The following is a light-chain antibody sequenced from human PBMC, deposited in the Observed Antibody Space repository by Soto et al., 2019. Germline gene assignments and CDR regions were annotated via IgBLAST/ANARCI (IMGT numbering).Light chain of an antibody. Sequence: DIEMTQSPSALAAEVWDMVTVTCGASQGISNYLAWYQQKPGKVPKLLIYTASTLQSGVPSRFSGSGSGTDFTLTISSLQPEDVAIYYCQNYNSAPITFGQGTRLEIK. J-gene: IGKJ5*01. CDR1: QGISNY. CDR3: QNYNSAPIT. CDR2: TAS. V-gene: IGKV1-27*01.